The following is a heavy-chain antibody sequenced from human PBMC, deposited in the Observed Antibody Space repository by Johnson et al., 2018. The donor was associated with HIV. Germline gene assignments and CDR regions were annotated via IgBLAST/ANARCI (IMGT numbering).Heavy chain of an antibody. D-gene: IGHD6-6*01. V-gene: IGHV3-23*04. CDR3: ATAARLFDAFDI. J-gene: IGHJ3*02. CDR2: ISGSGGST. Sequence: VQLVESGGGVVQPGGSLRISCAASGFDFKSYAMTWVRQAPGKGLEWVSAISGSGGSTYYADSVKGRFTISRDNSKNTLYLQMNSLRAEDTAVYYCATAARLFDAFDIWGQGTMVTVSS. CDR1: GFDFKSYA.